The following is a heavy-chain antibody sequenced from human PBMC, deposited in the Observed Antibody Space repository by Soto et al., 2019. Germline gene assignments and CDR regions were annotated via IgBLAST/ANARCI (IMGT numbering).Heavy chain of an antibody. D-gene: IGHD6-19*01. CDR2: ISYDGSNK. V-gene: IGHV3-30*18. J-gene: IGHJ4*02. CDR1: GFTFSSYG. CDR3: AKDQGPYPVAGTSIGY. Sequence: GGSLRLSCAASGFTFSSYGMHWVRQAPGKGLEWVAVISYDGSNKYYADSVKGRFTISRDNSKNTLYLQMNSLRAEDTAVYYCAKDQGPYPVAGTSIGYWGQGTLVTVSS.